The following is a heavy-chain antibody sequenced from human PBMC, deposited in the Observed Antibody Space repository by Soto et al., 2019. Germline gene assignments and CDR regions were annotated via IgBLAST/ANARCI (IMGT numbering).Heavy chain of an antibody. CDR2: IDADDSSA. D-gene: IGHD3-10*01. Sequence: EMQLVESGGGLVQPGGSLRLSCVVSGFTFSTTWMHWVRQSPGKGLVWVSRIDADDSSATYADSVNGLFTISRDNSKNALYLQMNSLRPEDTAVYYFARDYYYSVDVWGQGTSVTVSS. CDR1: GFTFSTTW. CDR3: ARDYYYSVDV. J-gene: IGHJ6*02. V-gene: IGHV3-74*03.